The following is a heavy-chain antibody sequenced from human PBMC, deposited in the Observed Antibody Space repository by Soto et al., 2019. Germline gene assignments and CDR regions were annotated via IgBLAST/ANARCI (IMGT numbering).Heavy chain of an antibody. CDR3: ARGDIRWGDAFDI. D-gene: IGHD2-15*01. J-gene: IGHJ3*02. CDR1: GFTFSSYE. CDR2: ISSSGSTI. Sequence: ESGGGLVQPGGSLRLSCAASGFTFSSYEMNWVRQAPGKGLEWVSYISSSGSTIYYADSVKGRFTISRDNAKNSLYLQMNSLRAEDTAVYYCARGDIRWGDAFDIWGQGTMVTVSS. V-gene: IGHV3-48*03.